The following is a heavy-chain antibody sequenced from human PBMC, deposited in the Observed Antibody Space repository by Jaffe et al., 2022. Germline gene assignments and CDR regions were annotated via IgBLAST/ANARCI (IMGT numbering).Heavy chain of an antibody. D-gene: IGHD4-17*01. J-gene: IGHJ4*02. CDR1: GFTFSSYW. CDR3: AREATVTTGGPPSFDY. Sequence: EVQLVESGGGLVQPGGSLRLSCAASGFTFSSYWMHWVRQAPGKGLVWVSRINSDGSSTSYADSVKGRFTISRDNAKNTLYLQMNSLRAEDTAVYYCAREATVTTGGPPSFDYWGQGTLVTVSS. V-gene: IGHV3-74*01. CDR2: INSDGSST.